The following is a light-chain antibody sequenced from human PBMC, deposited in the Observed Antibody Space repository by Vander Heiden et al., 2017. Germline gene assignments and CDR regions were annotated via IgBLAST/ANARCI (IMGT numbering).Light chain of an antibody. V-gene: IGKV2-28*01. CDR2: LGS. Sequence: DIVMTQSPLSLPVTPGEPASISCRSSQSLLHSNGYNYLDWYLQKPGQSPQLLIYLGSNRASGVPDRFSGSGSGTDFTLKISRVEAEDVGVYYGMQALQTRSITFGQGTRLEIK. CDR1: QSLLHSNGYNY. CDR3: MQALQTRSIT. J-gene: IGKJ5*01.